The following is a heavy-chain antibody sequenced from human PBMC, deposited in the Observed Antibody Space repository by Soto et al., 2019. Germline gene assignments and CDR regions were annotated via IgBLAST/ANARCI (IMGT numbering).Heavy chain of an antibody. Sequence: KPGGSLRLSCAASGFTFSNAWMSWVRQAPGKGLEWVGRIKSKTDGGTTDYAAPVKGRFTISRDDSKNTLYLQMNSLKTEDTAVYYCTTDLGELLLPDDYWGQGTLVTVSS. V-gene: IGHV3-15*01. D-gene: IGHD1-26*01. J-gene: IGHJ4*02. CDR1: GFTFSNAW. CDR3: TTDLGELLLPDDY. CDR2: IKSKTDGGTT.